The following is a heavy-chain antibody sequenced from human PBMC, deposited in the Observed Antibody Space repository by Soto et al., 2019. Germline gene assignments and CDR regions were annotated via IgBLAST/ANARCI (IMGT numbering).Heavy chain of an antibody. CDR1: GYSFNTYW. D-gene: IGHD3-9*01. CDR3: ARHATYYDILRGYYFDY. CDR2: ISPGDSDT. J-gene: IGHJ4*02. Sequence: GESLKISCKCSGYSFNTYWIGWVRQVPGKGLEWMGIISPGDSDTKYSHSFQGQVTMSVDKSIYNAYLHGNSLRASATAMYYCARHATYYDILRGYYFDYWGQGTLVTVSS. V-gene: IGHV5-51*01.